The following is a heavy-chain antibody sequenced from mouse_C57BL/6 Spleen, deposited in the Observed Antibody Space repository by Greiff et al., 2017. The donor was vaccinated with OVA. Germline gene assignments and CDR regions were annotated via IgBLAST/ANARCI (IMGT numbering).Heavy chain of an antibody. J-gene: IGHJ1*03. V-gene: IGHV1-9*01. CDR2: ILPGSGST. CDR3: ARGYYYGSSYYWYFDV. D-gene: IGHD1-1*01. Sequence: VQLQQSGAELMKPGASVKLSCKATGYTFTGYWIAWVKQRPGHGLEWIGEILPGSGSTNYNEKFKGKATFTADTSSNTAYMQLSSLTTKDSAIYYCARGYYYGSSYYWYFDVWGTGTTVTVSS. CDR1: GYTFTGYW.